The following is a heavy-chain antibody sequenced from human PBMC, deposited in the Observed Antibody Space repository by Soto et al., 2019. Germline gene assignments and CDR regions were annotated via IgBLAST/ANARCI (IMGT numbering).Heavy chain of an antibody. V-gene: IGHV1-58*01. CDR2: IVVGSGNQ. D-gene: IGHD3-3*01. CDR1: RVPLTNSA. J-gene: IGHJ6*02. CDR3: AAEKKPYYDFWSGLRQPATYGMDV. Sequence: AAPWEGSCQGSRVPLTNSAVPSARQARRQRLVWVGWIVVGSGNQNYAQKFQERVPITRDMSTSTAYMELSSLRSEDTAVYYCAAEKKPYYDFWSGLRQPATYGMDVWGQGTTVTVSS.